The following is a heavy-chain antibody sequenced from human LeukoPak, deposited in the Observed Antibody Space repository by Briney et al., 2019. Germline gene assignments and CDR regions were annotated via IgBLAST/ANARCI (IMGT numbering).Heavy chain of an antibody. CDR3: ERDLGFGEPPWWFDP. CDR1: GCAVSSNY. V-gene: IGHV3-66*01. CDR2: VYSGGTT. J-gene: IGHJ5*02. Sequence: PGRCLTLSSSASGCAVSSNYMNCVRQAPRKGLEWVSVVYSGGTTHYADSVKGRFTISRDNSKNTLYLQLNSLRAEDTAVYYWERDLGFGEPPWWFDPWGQGTLVTVSS. D-gene: IGHD3-10*01.